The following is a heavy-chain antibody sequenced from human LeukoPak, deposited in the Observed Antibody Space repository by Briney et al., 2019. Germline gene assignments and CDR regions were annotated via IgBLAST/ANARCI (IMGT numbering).Heavy chain of an antibody. D-gene: IGHD2-21*02. CDR1: GFTFSSYA. V-gene: IGHV3-30*04. CDR3: ARVGYCGGDCYSDNYYYYYYMDV. Sequence: GGSLRLSCAASGFTFSSYAMHWVRQAPGKGLEWVAVISYDGSNKYYADSVKGRFTISRDNPKNTLYLQMNSLRAEDTAVYYCARVGYCGGDCYSDNYYYYYYMDVWGKGTTVTVSS. CDR2: ISYDGSNK. J-gene: IGHJ6*03.